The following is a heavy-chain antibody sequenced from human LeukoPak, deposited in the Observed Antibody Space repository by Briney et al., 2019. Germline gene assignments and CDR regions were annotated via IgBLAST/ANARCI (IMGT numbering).Heavy chain of an antibody. D-gene: IGHD6-19*01. J-gene: IGHJ4*02. CDR1: GFTFSSYA. V-gene: IGHV3-23*01. Sequence: GGSLRLSCAASGFTFSSYAMSWVRQAPGKGLEWVSGISGSGGSTYYADSVKGRFTISRDNSKNTLDLQMNSLRVEETAIYYCAKARCNSGWDYFDFWGQGTLVTVSS. CDR3: AKARCNSGWDYFDF. CDR2: ISGSGGST.